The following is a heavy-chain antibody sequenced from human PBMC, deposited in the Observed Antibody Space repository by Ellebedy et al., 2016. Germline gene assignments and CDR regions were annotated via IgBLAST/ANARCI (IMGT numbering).Heavy chain of an antibody. CDR1: GYTFTSYY. Sequence: ASVKVSCTASGYTFTSYYMHWVRQAPGQGLEWMGIINPSGGSTSYAQKLQGRVTMTRDTSTSTVYMELSSLRSEDTAVYYCARAAIVDTAMVTGYYFDYWGQGTLVTVSS. CDR2: INPSGGST. CDR3: ARAAIVDTAMVTGYYFDY. J-gene: IGHJ4*02. V-gene: IGHV1-46*04. D-gene: IGHD5-18*01.